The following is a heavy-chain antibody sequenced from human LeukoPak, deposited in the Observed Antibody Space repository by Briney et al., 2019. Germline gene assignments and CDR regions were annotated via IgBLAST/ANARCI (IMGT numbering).Heavy chain of an antibody. CDR3: TRVGYSNPPTY. Sequence: GRSLRLSCAASGFTFSSYAMHWVRQAPGKGLEWVAVISYDGSNKYYADSVKGRFTISRDNSKNTLYLQMNSLRADDTAVYYCTRVGYSNPPTYWGQGTLVTVSS. V-gene: IGHV3-30-3*01. J-gene: IGHJ4*02. CDR1: GFTFSSYA. D-gene: IGHD4-11*01. CDR2: ISYDGSNK.